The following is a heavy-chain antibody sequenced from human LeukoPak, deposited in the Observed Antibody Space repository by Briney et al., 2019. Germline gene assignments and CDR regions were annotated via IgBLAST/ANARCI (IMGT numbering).Heavy chain of an antibody. CDR1: GFTVSSNY. CDR2: ISSSDGST. V-gene: IGHV3-23*01. Sequence: GGSLRLSCAASGFTVSSNYMSWVRQAPGKGLEWVSGISSSDGSTYYTDSVKGRFTISRDTSKNTLYLQMHSLRAEDTAVYFCAKHRRGAYAYQFDYWGQGTLVTVSS. J-gene: IGHJ4*02. D-gene: IGHD5-12*01. CDR3: AKHRRGAYAYQFDY.